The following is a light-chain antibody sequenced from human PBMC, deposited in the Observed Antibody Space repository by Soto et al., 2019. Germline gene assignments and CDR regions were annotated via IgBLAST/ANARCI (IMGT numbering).Light chain of an antibody. J-gene: IGKJ1*01. CDR2: GAS. CDR1: QTISGNS. CDR3: QQYETSPRA. Sequence: MILTQSPGTLSLSPGERATLYCRASQTISGNSLAWYQQRPGQSPRLLIYGASSRATGIPDRFVGSGSGRDFTLTISRLEPDDLAVYYCQQYETSPRAFGQGTKVEIK. V-gene: IGKV3-20*01.